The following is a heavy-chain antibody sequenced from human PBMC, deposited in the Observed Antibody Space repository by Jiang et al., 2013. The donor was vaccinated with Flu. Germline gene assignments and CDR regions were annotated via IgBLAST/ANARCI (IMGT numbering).Heavy chain of an antibody. D-gene: IGHD4-17*01. CDR2: IKTKIDGGTA. V-gene: IGHV3-15*07. CDR3: TTNYGDYFWSSFDF. J-gene: IGHJ4*02. Sequence: VQLVESGGGFVKPGGSLRLSCEASGFIFDNAWMHWVRQAPGNGLEWVGRIKTKIDGGTADYAAPVKGRFTVSRDDSKSTLYLEMNSLKTEDTAVYYCTTNYGDYFWSSFDFWGQGTLVTVSX. CDR1: GFIFDNAW.